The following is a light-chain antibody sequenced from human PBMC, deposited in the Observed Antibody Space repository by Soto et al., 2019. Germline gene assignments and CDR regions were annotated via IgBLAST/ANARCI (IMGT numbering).Light chain of an antibody. CDR2: DTT. CDR3: LLSYSGTNLV. V-gene: IGLV7-46*01. CDR1: TGAVTSGHY. Sequence: QSVVTQEPSLTVSPGGTVTLTCGSSTGAVTSGHYPYWFQQKPGQAPRTLIYDTTNKHSWTPARFSGSLLGGKAALTLAGAQTDDEADYYCLLSYSGTNLVFGGGTKVTVL. J-gene: IGLJ3*02.